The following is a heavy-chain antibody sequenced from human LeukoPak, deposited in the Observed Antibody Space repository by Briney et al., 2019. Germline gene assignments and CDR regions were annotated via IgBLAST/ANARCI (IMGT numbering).Heavy chain of an antibody. J-gene: IGHJ4*02. CDR3: ARGDEDIVVVPAAPFDY. CDR2: INPNSGGT. D-gene: IGHD2-2*01. CDR1: GYTFTGYY. Sequence: ASVKVSCKASGYTFTGYYMHWARQAPGQGLEWMGWINPNSGGTNYAQKFQGRVTMTRDTSISTAYMELSRLRSDDTAVYYCARGDEDIVVVPAAPFDYWGQGTLVTVSS. V-gene: IGHV1-2*02.